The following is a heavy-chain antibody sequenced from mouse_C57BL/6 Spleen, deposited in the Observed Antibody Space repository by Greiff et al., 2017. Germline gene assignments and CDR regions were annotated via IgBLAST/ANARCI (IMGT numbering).Heavy chain of an antibody. J-gene: IGHJ2*01. D-gene: IGHD3-3*01. CDR1: GYTFTSYW. CDR3: AREGTLAY. Sequence: QVQLQQPGAELVKPGASVKLSCKASGYTFTSYWMQWVKQRPGQGLEWIGEIDPSDSYTNYNQKFKGKATLTVDTSSSTAYMQLSSLTSEDSAVYYCAREGTLAYWGQGTTLTVSS. CDR2: IDPSDSYT. V-gene: IGHV1-50*01.